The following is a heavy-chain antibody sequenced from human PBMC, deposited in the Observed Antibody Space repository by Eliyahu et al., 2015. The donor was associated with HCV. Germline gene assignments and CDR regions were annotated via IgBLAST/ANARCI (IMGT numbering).Heavy chain of an antibody. V-gene: IGHV4-39*01. CDR1: GGSISXSSHX. Sequence: QLQLQESGPXLVKPSETLSLTCTVSGGSISXSSHXWGWIRQPPGKGLEWIGSIYYTGSNYYNPXLKSRVTISVDTSQNQFSLKLSSATAADTAVYYCARRPGWYDSWGQGTLVTVSS. J-gene: IGHJ5*01. CDR3: ARRPGWYDS. CDR2: IYYTGSN.